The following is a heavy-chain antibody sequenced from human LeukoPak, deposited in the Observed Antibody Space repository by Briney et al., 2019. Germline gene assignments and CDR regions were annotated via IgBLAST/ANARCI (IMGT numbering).Heavy chain of an antibody. D-gene: IGHD3-22*01. CDR3: ARDAWGWDNSDYYHPVNYFDY. J-gene: IGHJ4*02. Sequence: ASVKVSCKASGYSFTSYGLNWVRQAPGQGLEWMGWISAYNGKTFYAEKFQGRVTMTRDTSTNTAYMELSSLRSEDTAVYYCARDAWGWDNSDYYHPVNYFDYWGQGTLVTVSS. CDR1: GYSFTSYG. CDR2: ISAYNGKT. V-gene: IGHV1-18*01.